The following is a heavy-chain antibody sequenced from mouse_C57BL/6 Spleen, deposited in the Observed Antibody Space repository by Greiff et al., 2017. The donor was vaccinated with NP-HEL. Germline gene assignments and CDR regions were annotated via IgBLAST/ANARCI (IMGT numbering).Heavy chain of an antibody. Sequence: VQLKESGPELVKPGASVKISCKASGYSFTGYYMNWVKQSPEKSLEWIGEINPSTGGTTYNQKFKAKATLTVDKSSSTAYMQLKSLTSEDSAVYYCARRLYYGNSYEAMDYWGQGTSVTVSS. V-gene: IGHV1-42*01. CDR2: INPSTGGT. D-gene: IGHD2-1*01. CDR3: ARRLYYGNSYEAMDY. J-gene: IGHJ4*01. CDR1: GYSFTGYY.